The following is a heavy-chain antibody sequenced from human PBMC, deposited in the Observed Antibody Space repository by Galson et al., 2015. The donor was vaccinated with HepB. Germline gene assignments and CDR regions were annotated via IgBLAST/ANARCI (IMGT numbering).Heavy chain of an antibody. V-gene: IGHV1-18*01. CDR1: GYTFTSYG. CDR2: ISAYNGNT. J-gene: IGHJ6*02. CDR3: ARDVRGYSGYDYLAFYYYYGMDV. Sequence: SVKVSCKASGYTFTSYGISWVRQAPGQGLEWMGWISAYNGNTNYAQKLQGRVTMTTDTSTSTAYMELRSLRSDDTAVYYCARDVRGYSGYDYLAFYYYYGMDVWGQGTTVTVSS. D-gene: IGHD5-12*01.